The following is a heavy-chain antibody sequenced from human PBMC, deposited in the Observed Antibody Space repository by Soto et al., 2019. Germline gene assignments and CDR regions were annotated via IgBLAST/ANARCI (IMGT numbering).Heavy chain of an antibody. CDR1: GGTFSSYT. CDR3: ARFSVGERIAARLGYFDY. D-gene: IGHD6-6*01. J-gene: IGHJ4*02. V-gene: IGHV1-69*02. Sequence: QVQLVQSGAEVKKPGSSVKVSCKASGGTFSSYTISWVRQAPGQGLEWMGRIIPILGIANYAQKFQGRVTITADKSTSTAYMELSSLRSEDTAVYYCARFSVGERIAARLGYFDYWGQGTLVTVSS. CDR2: IIPILGIA.